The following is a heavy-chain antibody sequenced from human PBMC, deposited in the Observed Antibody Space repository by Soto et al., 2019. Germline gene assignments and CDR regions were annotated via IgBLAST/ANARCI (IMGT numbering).Heavy chain of an antibody. CDR1: GFTFSSYS. CDR3: AGGDGDYHYYYYYLDV. D-gene: IGHD4-17*01. V-gene: IGHV3-48*01. J-gene: IGHJ6*03. Sequence: EVQLVESGGGLVQPGGSLRLSCAASGFTFSSYSMNWVRQAPGKGLEWVSYISSSSSTIYYADSVKGRFTISRDKAKNSLYLQMNSLRAEDTAVYYCAGGDGDYHYYYYYLDVWGKGTPVTVSS. CDR2: ISSSSSTI.